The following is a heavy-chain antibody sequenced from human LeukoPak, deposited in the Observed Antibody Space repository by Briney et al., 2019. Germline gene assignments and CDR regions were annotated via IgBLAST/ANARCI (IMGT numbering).Heavy chain of an antibody. V-gene: IGHV3-30*04. J-gene: IGHJ5*02. D-gene: IGHD2-2*03. CDR3: ARDGYCGSTACYGWFDP. CDR1: GFTFSSYT. CDR2: ISFDGSDR. Sequence: GRSLRLSCAASGFTFSSYTIHWVRQAPGKGREWVAVISFDGSDRSYADSVKGRFTISRDNSKNTLYVQMDSLRTEDTAVYYCARDGYCGSTACYGWFDPLGQGTLVTVSS.